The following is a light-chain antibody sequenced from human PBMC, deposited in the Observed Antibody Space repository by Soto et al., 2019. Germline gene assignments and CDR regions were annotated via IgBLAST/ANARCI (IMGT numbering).Light chain of an antibody. Sequence: EIVLTQSPGTLSLSPGERATLSCRASQSVSNNFLAWYRQKPGQAPRLLIYGASFRVTGIPDRFSGSGSGTDFTLTISRLEPEDFAVYYCQQYGSSPRTFGQGTKVELK. V-gene: IGKV3-20*01. CDR3: QQYGSSPRT. CDR1: QSVSNNF. J-gene: IGKJ1*01. CDR2: GAS.